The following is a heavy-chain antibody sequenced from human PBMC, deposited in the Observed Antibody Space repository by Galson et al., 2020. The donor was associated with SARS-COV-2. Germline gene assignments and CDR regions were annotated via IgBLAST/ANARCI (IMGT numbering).Heavy chain of an antibody. D-gene: IGHD6-13*01. CDR1: GYTFTSYG. J-gene: IGHJ6*02. CDR2: ISAYNGNT. Sequence: ASVKVSCKASGYTFTSYGISWVRQAPGQGLEWMGWISAYNGNTNYAQKLQGRVTMTTDTSTSTAYMELRSLRSDDTAVYYCAREAGYSSSWFNYYYYGMDVWGQGTTVTVSS. CDR3: AREAGYSSSWFNYYYYGMDV. V-gene: IGHV1-18*01.